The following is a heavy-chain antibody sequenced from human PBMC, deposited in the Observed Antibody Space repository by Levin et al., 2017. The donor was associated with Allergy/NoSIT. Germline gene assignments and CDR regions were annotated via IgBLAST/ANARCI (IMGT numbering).Heavy chain of an antibody. CDR2: IWYDGSNK. CDR1: GFTFSSYG. V-gene: IGHV3-33*01. D-gene: IGHD3-9*01. J-gene: IGHJ6*02. Sequence: GGSLRLSCAASGFTFSSYGMHWVRQAPGKGLEWVAVIWYDGSNKYYADSVKGRFTISRDNSKNTLYLQMNSLRAEDTAVYYCARVLVRYFDWDGMDVWGQGTTVTVSS. CDR3: ARVLVRYFDWDGMDV.